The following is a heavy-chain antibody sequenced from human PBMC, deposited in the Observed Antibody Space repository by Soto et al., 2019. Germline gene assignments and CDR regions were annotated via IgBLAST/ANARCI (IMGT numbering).Heavy chain of an antibody. CDR1: GYRFSTYW. J-gene: IGHJ6*02. CDR3: ARRGSNGAYSYYGMDV. Sequence: PGESLKISCKGSGYRFSTYWIAWVRQMPGKGLEWMGIIYPGDSDTRYSPSFQGQVTMSGDKSNNTAYLHWSSLKASDTAMYYCARRGSNGAYSYYGMDVWGQGTTVTVS. CDR2: IYPGDSDT. V-gene: IGHV5-51*01. D-gene: IGHD2-8*01.